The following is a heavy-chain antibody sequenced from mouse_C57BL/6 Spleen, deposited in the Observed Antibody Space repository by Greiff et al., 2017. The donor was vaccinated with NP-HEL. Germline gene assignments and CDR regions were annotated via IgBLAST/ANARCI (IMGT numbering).Heavy chain of an antibody. D-gene: IGHD1-1*01. CDR1: GYTFTSYW. CDR3: ARLKDYDYYFDY. Sequence: QVQLKQPGAELVKPGASVKLSCKASGYTFTSYWMHWVKQRPGQGLEWIGMIHPNSGSTNYNEKFKSKATLTVDKSSSTAYVQLSSLTSEDSAVYYCARLKDYDYYFDYWGQGTTLTVSS. J-gene: IGHJ2*01. V-gene: IGHV1-64*01. CDR2: IHPNSGST.